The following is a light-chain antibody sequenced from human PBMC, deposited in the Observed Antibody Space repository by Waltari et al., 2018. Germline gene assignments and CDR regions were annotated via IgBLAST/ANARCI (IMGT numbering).Light chain of an antibody. V-gene: IGLV8-61*01. CDR1: SGSVSTSDY. CDR3: VLYGGNGIWV. CDR2: SKN. Sequence: QTVVTQEPAFSVSPGGTITLTCALTSGSVSTSDYPSWYQQTPGQAPRPLLYSKNICSSGVPDRFSGSIIGNKAALTITGAQADDESDCYCVLYGGNGIWVFGGGTRLTVL. J-gene: IGLJ3*02.